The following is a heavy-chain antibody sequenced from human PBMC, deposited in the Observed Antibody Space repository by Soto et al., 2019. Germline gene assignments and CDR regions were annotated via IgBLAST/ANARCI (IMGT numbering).Heavy chain of an antibody. Sequence: SETLSLTLSVSGGSMSKFYWSWIRKTAGKGLEWMGRVYATGTSDYNPSLRSRIAMSVDISQKTVSLRLRSVTAADTGVYYCVRDGSKTLRDCFDPWGQGILVT. CDR3: VRDGSKTLRDCFDP. V-gene: IGHV4-4*07. J-gene: IGHJ5*02. CDR2: VYATGTS. CDR1: GGSMSKFY. D-gene: IGHD4-17*01.